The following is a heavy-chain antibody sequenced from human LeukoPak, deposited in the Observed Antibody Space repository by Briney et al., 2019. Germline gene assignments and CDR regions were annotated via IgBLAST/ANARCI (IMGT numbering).Heavy chain of an antibody. D-gene: IGHD3-22*01. CDR1: GYSISGGYY. CDR3: ARDGTLSSGDAFDI. J-gene: IGHJ3*02. V-gene: IGHV4-38-2*02. CDR2: IYHSGST. Sequence: SETLSLTCTVSGYSISGGYYWGWIRQPPGKGLEWIGSIYHSGSTYYNPSLESRVTISVDTSKNQFSLKLISVTAADTAVYYCARDGTLSSGDAFDIWGQGTMVTVSS.